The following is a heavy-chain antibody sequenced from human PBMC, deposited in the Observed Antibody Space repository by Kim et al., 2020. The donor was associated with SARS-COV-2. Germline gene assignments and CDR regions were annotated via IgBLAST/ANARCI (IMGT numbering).Heavy chain of an antibody. J-gene: IGHJ4*02. D-gene: IGHD6-13*01. V-gene: IGHV4-39*01. CDR2: IYYSGST. CDR1: GGSISSSSYY. Sequence: SETLSLTCTVSGGSISSSSYYWGWIRQPPGKGLEWIGSIYYSGSTYYNPSLKSRVTTSVDTSKNQFSLKLSSVTAADTAVYYCARPGDSSSWYYYFDYWGQGTLVTVSS. CDR3: ARPGDSSSWYYYFDY.